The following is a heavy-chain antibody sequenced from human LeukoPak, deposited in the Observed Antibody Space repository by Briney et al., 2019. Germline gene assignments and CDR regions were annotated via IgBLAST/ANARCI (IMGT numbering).Heavy chain of an antibody. V-gene: IGHV3-48*03. CDR1: GFTFSSYE. CDR3: ARERLGGCDLGY. CDR2: ISNSDSTI. Sequence: GGSLRLSCAASGFTFSSYEMNWVRQAPGKGLEWLSYISNSDSTIYYADSVKGRFTISRDNAKNSLYLQMNSLRDEDTAVYYCARERLGGCDLGYWGQGTLVTVSS. J-gene: IGHJ4*02. D-gene: IGHD5-12*01.